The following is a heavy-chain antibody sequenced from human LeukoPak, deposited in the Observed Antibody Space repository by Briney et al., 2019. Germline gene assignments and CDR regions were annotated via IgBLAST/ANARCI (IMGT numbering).Heavy chain of an antibody. Sequence: SETLSLTCNVSGGSISNSSYYWGWIRQPPGKGLEWIGSMYYGGSTYYNPSLKSRVTISVDTSKNQFSLKLSSVTAADTAVYYCARRGPSGRSLDYWGQGTLVTVSS. V-gene: IGHV4-39*01. J-gene: IGHJ4*02. D-gene: IGHD1-26*01. CDR2: MYYGGST. CDR1: GGSISNSSYY. CDR3: ARRGPSGRSLDY.